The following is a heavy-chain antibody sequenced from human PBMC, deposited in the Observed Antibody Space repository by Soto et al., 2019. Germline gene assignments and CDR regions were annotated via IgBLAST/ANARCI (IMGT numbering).Heavy chain of an antibody. D-gene: IGHD3-22*01. CDR1: GGSISSGDYY. J-gene: IGHJ4*02. Sequence: PSETLSLTCTVSGGSISSGDYYWSWIRQPPGKGLEWIGYIYYSGSTYYNPSLKSRVTISVDTSKNQFSLKLSSVTAADTAVYYCARGVDYYDSSGYQGPYFDYWGQGTLVTVSS. V-gene: IGHV4-30-4*01. CDR3: ARGVDYYDSSGYQGPYFDY. CDR2: IYYSGST.